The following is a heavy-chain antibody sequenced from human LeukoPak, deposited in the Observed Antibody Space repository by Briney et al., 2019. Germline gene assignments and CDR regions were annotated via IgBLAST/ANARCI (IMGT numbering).Heavy chain of an antibody. V-gene: IGHV1-24*01. CDR2: FDPEDGET. CDR3: ATHLLGYCSSTSCGYMDV. CDR1: GYTLTELS. D-gene: IGHD2-2*01. J-gene: IGHJ6*03. Sequence: GASVKVSCKVSGYTLTELSMHWVRQAPGKGLEWMGGFDPEDGETIYAQKFQGRATMTEDTSTDTAYMELSSLRSEDTAVYYCATHLLGYCSSTSCGYMDVWGKGTTVTVSS.